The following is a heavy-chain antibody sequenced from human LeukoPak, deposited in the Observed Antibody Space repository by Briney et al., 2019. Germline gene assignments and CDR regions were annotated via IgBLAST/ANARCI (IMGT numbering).Heavy chain of an antibody. CDR2: IFASGTT. D-gene: IGHD1-26*01. Sequence: SVTLSLTCMVFGTSISSSNSYRWSWVRQPAGKGLEWIGRIFASGTTNYNPSLKSRVTMSVDTPNNQFSLRLSSVTAADTAVYYCTRGTVETTAGFEWGRGTLVTVSS. CDR3: TRGTVETTAGFE. J-gene: IGHJ4*02. V-gene: IGHV4-4*07. CDR1: GTSISSSNSYR.